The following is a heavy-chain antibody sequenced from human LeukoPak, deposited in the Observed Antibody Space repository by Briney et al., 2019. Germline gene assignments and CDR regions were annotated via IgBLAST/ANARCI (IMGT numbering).Heavy chain of an antibody. D-gene: IGHD6-13*01. CDR2: INRDGREE. CDR3: VGRRTSAAGNF. V-gene: IGHV3-7*01. Sequence: PGGSLRLSCAASGFTFSNYWMNWVRQAPGKGLQWVANINRDGREEYYVDSVKGRFTISRDNAKNSLSLQMSSLRAEDTAVYYCVGRRTSAAGNFWGQGTLVTVSP. CDR1: GFTFSNYW. J-gene: IGHJ4*02.